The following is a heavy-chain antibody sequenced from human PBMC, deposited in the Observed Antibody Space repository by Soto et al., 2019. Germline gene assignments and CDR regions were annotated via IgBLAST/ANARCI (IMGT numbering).Heavy chain of an antibody. CDR1: GFTFTSYA. J-gene: IGHJ4*02. CDR3: AKELSFDY. Sequence: GGSLRLSCAASGFTFTSYAMHWVRQAPGKGLEWVAVISYDGSNTYYADSVKGRFTISRDNSKNTLYLQMNSLRAEDTAVYYCAKELSFDYWGQGTLVTVSS. CDR2: ISYDGSNT. V-gene: IGHV3-30-3*01.